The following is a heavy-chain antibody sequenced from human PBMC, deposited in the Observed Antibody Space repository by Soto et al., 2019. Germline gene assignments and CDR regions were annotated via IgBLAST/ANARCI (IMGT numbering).Heavy chain of an antibody. CDR1: GDSVSSYY. Sequence: SETLSLTCTVSGDSVSSYYWSWIRQPPGKGLEWIGYVSYTGTTNYNPSLKSRVTISVDTSKDHFSLKLTSVTAADTALYYCVRTEADYGNFDHWGQGTLVTVSS. V-gene: IGHV4-59*02. J-gene: IGHJ4*02. D-gene: IGHD3-16*01. CDR3: VRTEADYGNFDH. CDR2: VSYTGTT.